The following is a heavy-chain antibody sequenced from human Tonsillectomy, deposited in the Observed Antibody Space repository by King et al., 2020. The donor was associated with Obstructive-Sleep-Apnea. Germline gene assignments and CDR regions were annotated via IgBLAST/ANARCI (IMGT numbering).Heavy chain of an antibody. Sequence: QLQESGPGLVKPSETLSLTCTVSGGSISSSSYYWGWIRQPPGKGLEWIGSIYYSGSTYYNPSLKSRVTISVDTSKNQFSLKLSSVTAADTAVYYCARTYYDFWSGYPHDAFDIWGQRTMVTVSS. D-gene: IGHD3-3*01. V-gene: IGHV4-39*07. J-gene: IGHJ3*02. CDR1: GGSISSSSYY. CDR2: IYYSGST. CDR3: ARTYYDFWSGYPHDAFDI.